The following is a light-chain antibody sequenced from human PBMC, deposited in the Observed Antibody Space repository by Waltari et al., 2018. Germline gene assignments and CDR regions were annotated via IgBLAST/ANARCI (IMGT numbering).Light chain of an antibody. J-gene: IGKJ2*01. CDR3: QQYYSYPPYT. Sequence: AIRMTQSPSSPSSSTGDRVTITCRASQGINSYLAWYQQNPGKAPKLLTYAASTLQSGVPSRFSGSRSGTDFTLTISCLQSEDFATYYCQQYYSYPPYTFGQGTKLEIK. V-gene: IGKV1-8*01. CDR2: AAS. CDR1: QGINSY.